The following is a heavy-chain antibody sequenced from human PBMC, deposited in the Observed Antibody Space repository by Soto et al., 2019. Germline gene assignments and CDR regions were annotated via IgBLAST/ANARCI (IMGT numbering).Heavy chain of an antibody. D-gene: IGHD3-22*01. Sequence: QMQLVQSGPEVKKPGTSVKVSCKASGFTFTSSAVQWVRQARGQRLEWIGWIVVGSGNTNYAQKFQERVTITRDMXXSTAYMELSILRSEDTAVYYCAADTRLGGYWAGGYWGQGTLVTVSS. CDR3: AADTRLGGYWAGGY. CDR1: GFTFTSSA. CDR2: IVVGSGNT. J-gene: IGHJ4*02. V-gene: IGHV1-58*01.